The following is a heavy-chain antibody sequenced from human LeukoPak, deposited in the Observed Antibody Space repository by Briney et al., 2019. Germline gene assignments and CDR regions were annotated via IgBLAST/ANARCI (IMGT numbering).Heavy chain of an antibody. Sequence: KPSETLCLTCAVSGVTFSGYYWRWIRQPPGKGLEWIAEINHSGSTNYNPSLKRRVTISVDTSKNQCSLKLSSVTAADTAVYYFARGLGFDYWGQGTLVTVSS. D-gene: IGHD7-27*01. CDR2: INHSGST. J-gene: IGHJ4*02. CDR3: ARGLGFDY. V-gene: IGHV4-34*01. CDR1: GVTFSGYY.